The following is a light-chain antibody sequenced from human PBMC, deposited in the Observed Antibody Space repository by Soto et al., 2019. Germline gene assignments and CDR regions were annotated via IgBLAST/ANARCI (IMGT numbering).Light chain of an antibody. V-gene: IGKV3-20*01. J-gene: IGKJ1*01. CDR3: QQYGSSPWT. CDR2: GAS. CDR1: QSVSSN. Sequence: EIVMTQSPATLSVSPGERATLSCRASQSVSSNLAWYQQKPGQAPRLLIYGASTRATGIPDRFSGSGSGTDFTLTISRLEPEDFAVYCCQQYGSSPWTFGQGTKVDI.